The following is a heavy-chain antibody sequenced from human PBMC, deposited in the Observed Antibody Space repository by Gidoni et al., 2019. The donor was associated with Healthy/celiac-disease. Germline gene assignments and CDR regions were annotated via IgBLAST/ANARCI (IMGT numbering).Heavy chain of an antibody. V-gene: IGHV1-58*01. CDR1: GLTFTSSA. CDR3: AADTGTGGGNWFDP. CDR2: IVVGSGNT. Sequence: QMQLVQSGPEVKKPGTSVKVSCKASGLTFTSSAVQWVRQARGQRLEWLGWIVVGSGNTNYAQKFQERVTITRDMSTSTAYMELSSLRSEDTAVYYWAADTGTGGGNWFDPWGQGTLVTVSS. J-gene: IGHJ5*02. D-gene: IGHD1-1*01.